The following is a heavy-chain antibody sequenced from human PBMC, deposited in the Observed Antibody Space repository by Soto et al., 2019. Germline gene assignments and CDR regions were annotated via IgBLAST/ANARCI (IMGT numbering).Heavy chain of an antibody. Sequence: PGGSLRLSCAASGFTFSSYGMHWVRQAPGKGLEWVAVISYDGSNKYYADSVKGRFTISRDNSKNTLYLQMNSLRAEDTAVYYCAKDRGHYDILTGPDWGQGTQVTVSS. V-gene: IGHV3-30*18. D-gene: IGHD3-9*01. J-gene: IGHJ4*02. CDR1: GFTFSSYG. CDR3: AKDRGHYDILTGPD. CDR2: ISYDGSNK.